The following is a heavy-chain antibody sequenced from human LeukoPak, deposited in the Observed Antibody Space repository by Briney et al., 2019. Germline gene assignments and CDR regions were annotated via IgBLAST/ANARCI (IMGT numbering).Heavy chain of an antibody. D-gene: IGHD2-2*02. V-gene: IGHV3-30-3*01. CDR1: GFTFNNYA. Sequence: GGSLRLSCAASGFTFNNYAMHWVRQAPGKGLEWVAVISYDGNNKFYAESVKGRFTISRDNSKSTPYLQMNSLRAEDTAVYFCARALGPIRIPTNFDYWGQGTLVTVSS. J-gene: IGHJ4*02. CDR2: ISYDGNNK. CDR3: ARALGPIRIPTNFDY.